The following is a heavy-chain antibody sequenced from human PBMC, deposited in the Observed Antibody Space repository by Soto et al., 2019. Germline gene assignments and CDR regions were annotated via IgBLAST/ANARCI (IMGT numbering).Heavy chain of an antibody. Sequence: SETLSLTCTVSGGSISSGGYYWSWIRQHPGKGLEWIGYIYYSGSTYYNPSLKSRVTISVDTSKNQFSLKLSSVTAADTAVYYCARAPTTRYNWFDPWGQGTLVTVSS. CDR3: ARAPTTRYNWFDP. V-gene: IGHV4-31*03. CDR2: IYYSGST. CDR1: GGSISSGGYY. J-gene: IGHJ5*02. D-gene: IGHD1-26*01.